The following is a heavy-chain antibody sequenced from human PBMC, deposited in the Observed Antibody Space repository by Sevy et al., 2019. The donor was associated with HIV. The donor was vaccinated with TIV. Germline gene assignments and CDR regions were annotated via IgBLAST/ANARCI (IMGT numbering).Heavy chain of an antibody. D-gene: IGHD1-26*01. CDR2: IKSKIDGATR. Sequence: GGSLRLSCEASGFTFNNAWMSWVRRAPGKGLEWVGLIKSKIDGATRDFAAPVKGRFAISRDDSKNTLYLQMNSLKTEDTAVYYCTAGVGTSDFDYWGRGVLVTVSS. CDR3: TAGVGTSDFDY. CDR1: GFTFNNAW. J-gene: IGHJ4*02. V-gene: IGHV3-15*01.